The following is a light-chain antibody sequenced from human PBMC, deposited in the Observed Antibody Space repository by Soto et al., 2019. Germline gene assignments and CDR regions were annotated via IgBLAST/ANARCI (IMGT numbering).Light chain of an antibody. CDR2: GAS. CDR3: QQYNNWPIT. J-gene: IGKJ5*01. CDR1: QSVSSN. Sequence: IAMLQPPDTLFLPPWSTATLCYRASQSVSSNLVWYQQKPGQAPRLRIYGASTRATGIPARFSGSGSGTECTLTISSLQSEDFETYYCQQYNNWPITFGQGTRLEIK. V-gene: IGKV3-15*01.